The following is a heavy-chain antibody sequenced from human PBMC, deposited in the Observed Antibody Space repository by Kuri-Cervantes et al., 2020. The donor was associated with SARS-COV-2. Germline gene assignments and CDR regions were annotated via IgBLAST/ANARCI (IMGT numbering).Heavy chain of an antibody. CDR2: IYYSGST. J-gene: IGHJ1*01. Sequence: SETLSLTCTVSGGSISSGGYYWSWIRQPPGKGLEWIGYIYYSGSTNYNPSLKSRVTISVDTSKNQFSLKLSSVTGADTAVYYCARTRFLEWSYIQHWGQGTLVTVSS. V-gene: IGHV4-61*08. D-gene: IGHD3-3*01. CDR1: GGSISSGGYY. CDR3: ARTRFLEWSYIQH.